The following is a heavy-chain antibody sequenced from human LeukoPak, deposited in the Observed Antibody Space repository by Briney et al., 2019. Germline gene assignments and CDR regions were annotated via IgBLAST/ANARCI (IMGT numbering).Heavy chain of an antibody. CDR3: ARVHGDPYVYGGKHFDY. J-gene: IGHJ4*02. CDR1: GGSISSSSYY. D-gene: IGHD4-23*01. CDR2: IYYSGST. Sequence: SETLSLTCTVSGGSISSSSYYWGWIRQPPGKGLEWIGSIYYSGSTYYNPSLKSRVTISVDTSKNQFSLKLSSVTAAGTAVYYCARVHGDPYVYGGKHFDYWGQGTLVTVSS. V-gene: IGHV4-39*07.